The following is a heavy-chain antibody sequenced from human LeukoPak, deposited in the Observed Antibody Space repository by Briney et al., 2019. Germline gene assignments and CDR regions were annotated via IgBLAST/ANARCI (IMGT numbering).Heavy chain of an antibody. J-gene: IGHJ5*02. D-gene: IGHD2-2*02. CDR2: LYYDGST. Sequence: PSETLSLTCTVSGYSISSGYYWGWIRQPPGKGLEWIGSLYYDGSTYYNPSLNSRVTISADTSENHFFLKLRSVTAAETAVYYCVAGRGRWPINWFDPWGQGTLVTVSS. V-gene: IGHV4-38-2*02. CDR3: VAGRGRWPINWFDP. CDR1: GYSISSGYY.